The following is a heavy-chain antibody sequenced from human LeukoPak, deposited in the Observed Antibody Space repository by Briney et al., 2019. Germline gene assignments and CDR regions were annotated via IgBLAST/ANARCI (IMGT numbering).Heavy chain of an antibody. CDR3: AKGGGGRLIYYYYMDV. V-gene: IGHV3-20*04. CDR1: GFTFDDYG. D-gene: IGHD3-16*01. Sequence: SGGSLRLSCAASGFTFDDYGMNWVRQAPGKGLEWVSGINWNGGSTGYADPVKGRFTISRDNAKNSLYLQMNSLRAEDMALYYCAKGGGGRLIYYYYMDVWGKGTTVTVSS. CDR2: INWNGGST. J-gene: IGHJ6*03.